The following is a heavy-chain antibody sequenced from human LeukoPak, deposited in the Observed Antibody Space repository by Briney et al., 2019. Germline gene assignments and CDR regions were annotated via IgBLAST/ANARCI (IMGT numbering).Heavy chain of an antibody. CDR2: INPNSGGT. D-gene: IGHD3-22*01. V-gene: IGHV1-2*02. CDR3: ARETYYYDSSGYYWFDY. Sequence: ASVKVSCKASGYTFTGYYMHWVRQAPGQGLEWMGWINPNSGGTKYSQEFQGRVTITRDTSASTAYMELSSLRSEDMAVYYCARETYYYDSSGYYWFDYWGQGTLVTVSS. CDR1: GYTFTGYY. J-gene: IGHJ4*02.